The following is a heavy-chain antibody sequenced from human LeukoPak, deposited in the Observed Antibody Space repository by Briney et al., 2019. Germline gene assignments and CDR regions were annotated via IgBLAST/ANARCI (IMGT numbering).Heavy chain of an antibody. V-gene: IGHV1-46*01. CDR2: INPSGGST. Sequence: GASVKVSCKASGYTFTSYYMHWVRQAPGQGLEWMGIINPSGGSTSYAQKFQDRVATTRDTSTSTVYMQLSSLRSEDTAVYYCARGLTHYGDYDAYWGQGTLVTVSS. J-gene: IGHJ4*02. CDR1: GYTFTSYY. D-gene: IGHD4-17*01. CDR3: ARGLTHYGDYDAY.